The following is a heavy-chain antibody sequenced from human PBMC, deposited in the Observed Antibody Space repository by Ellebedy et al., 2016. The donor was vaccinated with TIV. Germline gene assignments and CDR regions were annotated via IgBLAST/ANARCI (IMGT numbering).Heavy chain of an antibody. D-gene: IGHD3-16*01. J-gene: IGHJ4*02. CDR2: INHSGST. CDR1: GGSFSGYY. Sequence: SETLSLXXAVYGGSFSGYYWSWIRQPPGKGLEWIGEINHSGSTNYNPSLKSRVTISVDTSKNQFSLKLSSVTVAATAVYYCARDRSYGVLGGWGQGTLVTVSS. V-gene: IGHV4-34*01. CDR3: ARDRSYGVLGG.